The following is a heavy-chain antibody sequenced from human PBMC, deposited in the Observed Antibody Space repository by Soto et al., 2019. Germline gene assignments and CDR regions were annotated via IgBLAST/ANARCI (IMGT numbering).Heavy chain of an antibody. J-gene: IGHJ6*02. V-gene: IGHV4-31*11. CDR2: IYYSGST. CDR1: GGSISSGGYY. D-gene: IGHD2-2*01. Sequence: SETLSLTCAVSGGSISSGGYYWSWIRQHPEKGLEWIGYIYYSGSTYYNPSLKSRVTISVDTSKNQFSLKLSSVTAADTAVYYCARTFGDIVLVPAATRYYYYGMDVWGQGTTVTVSS. CDR3: ARTFGDIVLVPAATRYYYYGMDV.